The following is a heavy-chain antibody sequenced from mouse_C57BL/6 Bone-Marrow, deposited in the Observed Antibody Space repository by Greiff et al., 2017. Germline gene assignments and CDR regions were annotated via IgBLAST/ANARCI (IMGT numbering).Heavy chain of an antibody. J-gene: IGHJ4*01. Sequence: QVQLQQSGAELARPGASVKLSCKASGYTFTSSGISWVKQRPGQGLEWIGEIYPRSGNTSYNEKFKGKATLTADKSSSTAYMELRSLTSGDSAVYDCARPLRSYAMDDWGQGTSVTVSS. CDR2: IYPRSGNT. D-gene: IGHD1-1*01. CDR1: GYTFTSSG. V-gene: IGHV1-81*01. CDR3: ARPLRSYAMDD.